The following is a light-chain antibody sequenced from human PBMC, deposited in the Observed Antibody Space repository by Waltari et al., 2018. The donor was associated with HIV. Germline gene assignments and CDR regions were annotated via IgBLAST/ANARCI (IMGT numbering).Light chain of an antibody. CDR1: ESVSTGY. CDR2: GAY. V-gene: IGKV3-20*01. CDR3: QQYGNPPIT. Sequence: VLTQSPGFVSLSPGERATLTCRASESVSTGYVAWYHENPGQPPRLLIYGAYSRATGVPDRFRGGGSGRDFTLTINSLESDDFGVYHCQQYGNPPITFGGGTTVEI. J-gene: IGKJ4*01.